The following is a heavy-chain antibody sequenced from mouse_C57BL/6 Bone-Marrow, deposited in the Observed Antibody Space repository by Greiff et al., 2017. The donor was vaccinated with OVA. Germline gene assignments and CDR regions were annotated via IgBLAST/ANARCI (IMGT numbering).Heavy chain of an antibody. D-gene: IGHD1-1*01. J-gene: IGHJ1*03. Sequence: QVQLQQPGAELVKPGASVKLSCKASGYTFTSYWMHWVKQRPGQGLEWIGMIHPNSGSTNYNEKFKSKATLTVDKSSSTAYMQLSSLTSEDSAVYDCARSGTVVARYFDVWGTGTTVTVSS. CDR1: GYTFTSYW. V-gene: IGHV1-64*01. CDR3: ARSGTVVARYFDV. CDR2: IHPNSGST.